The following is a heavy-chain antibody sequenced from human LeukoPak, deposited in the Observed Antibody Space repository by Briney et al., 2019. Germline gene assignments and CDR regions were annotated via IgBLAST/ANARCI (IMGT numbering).Heavy chain of an antibody. CDR3: AREVSSGWYYYFDY. J-gene: IGHJ4*02. Sequence: GGSLRLSCAASGFTFSSYAMHWVRQAPGKGLEWVAVISYDGSNKYYADSVKGRFTISRDNSKNTLYLQMNSLRAEDTAVYYCAREVSSGWYYYFDYWGRGTLVTVSS. CDR2: ISYDGSNK. D-gene: IGHD6-19*01. CDR1: GFTFSSYA. V-gene: IGHV3-30*04.